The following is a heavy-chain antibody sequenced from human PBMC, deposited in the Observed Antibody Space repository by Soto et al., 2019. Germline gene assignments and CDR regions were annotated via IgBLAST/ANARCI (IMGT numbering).Heavy chain of an antibody. J-gene: IGHJ4*02. CDR3: ARHSEQWLDGVPDY. D-gene: IGHD6-19*01. Sequence: ASVKVSCKASGYTFTSYDINWVRQATGQRLEWMGWINANNGNTKYSQKFQGRVTITRDTSASTAYMELSSLRSEDTAVYYCARHSEQWLDGVPDYWGQGTLVTVSS. CDR2: INANNGNT. CDR1: GYTFTSYD. V-gene: IGHV1-3*01.